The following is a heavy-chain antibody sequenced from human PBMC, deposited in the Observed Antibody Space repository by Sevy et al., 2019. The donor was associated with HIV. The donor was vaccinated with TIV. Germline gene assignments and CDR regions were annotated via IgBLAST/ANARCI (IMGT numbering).Heavy chain of an antibody. CDR1: GFTFSSYA. V-gene: IGHV3-30-3*01. Sequence: GGSLRLSCAASGFTFSSYAMHWVRQAPGKGLEWVAVISYDGSNKYYADSVKGRFTISRDNSKNTLYLQMNSLRAEDTAEYYCARAGVSGYDYRKHIDYWGQGTLVTVSS. CDR2: ISYDGSNK. D-gene: IGHD5-12*01. CDR3: ARAGVSGYDYRKHIDY. J-gene: IGHJ4*02.